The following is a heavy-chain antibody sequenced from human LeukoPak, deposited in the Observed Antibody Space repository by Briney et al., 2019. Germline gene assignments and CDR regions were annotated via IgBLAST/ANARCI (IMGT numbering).Heavy chain of an antibody. CDR1: GFTCSSSW. CDR2: IKQDGSEK. CDR3: AELGITMIGGV. Sequence: PGGSLRLSCAASGFTCSSSWMSWVRQAPGKGLEWVADIKQDGSEKYYVDSVKGRFTISRDNAKNSLYLQMNSLRAEDTAVYYCAELGITMIGGVWGKGTTVTISS. D-gene: IGHD3-10*02. V-gene: IGHV3-7*01. J-gene: IGHJ6*04.